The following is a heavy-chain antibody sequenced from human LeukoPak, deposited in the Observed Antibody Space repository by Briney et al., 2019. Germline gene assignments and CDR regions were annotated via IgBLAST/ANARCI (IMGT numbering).Heavy chain of an antibody. CDR3: ARDHTYYYGSGSSY. Sequence: PGGSLRLSCVASGFSFSRNGIHWVRQAPGKGLEWVAVISYDGNKKNYIDSVKGRFTISRDNSKNTLYLQMNSLRAEDTAVYYCARDHTYYYGSGSSYWGQGTLVTVSS. V-gene: IGHV3-30*03. D-gene: IGHD3-10*01. CDR2: ISYDGNKK. CDR1: GFSFSRNG. J-gene: IGHJ4*02.